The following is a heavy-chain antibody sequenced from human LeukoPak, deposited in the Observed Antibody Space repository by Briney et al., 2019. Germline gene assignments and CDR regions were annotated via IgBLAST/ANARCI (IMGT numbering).Heavy chain of an antibody. CDR2: IHTSGSN. Sequence: PSETLSLTCTVSGGSISSYYWSWIRQPAGKGLEWIGRIHTSGSNNYNPSLKSRVTMSVETSKKQFSLKLSSVTAADTAVYYCAREGSIALDYWGQGTLVTVSS. CDR1: GGSISSYY. D-gene: IGHD6-13*01. CDR3: AREGSIALDY. V-gene: IGHV4-4*07. J-gene: IGHJ4*02.